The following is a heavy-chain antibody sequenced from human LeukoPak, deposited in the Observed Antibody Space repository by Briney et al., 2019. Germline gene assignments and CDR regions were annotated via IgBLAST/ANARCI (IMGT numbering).Heavy chain of an antibody. Sequence: SETLSLTCTVSGGPISSYYWSWIRQPPGRGLEWIGYIYYSGSTNYNPSLKSRVTISVDTSKNQFSLKLSTVTAADTAVYYCARVLLQGRLLSGGYEAHFDYWGQGTLVTVSS. CDR2: IYYSGST. CDR3: ARVLLQGRLLSGGYEAHFDY. CDR1: GGPISSYY. V-gene: IGHV4-59*01. J-gene: IGHJ4*02. D-gene: IGHD2/OR15-2a*01.